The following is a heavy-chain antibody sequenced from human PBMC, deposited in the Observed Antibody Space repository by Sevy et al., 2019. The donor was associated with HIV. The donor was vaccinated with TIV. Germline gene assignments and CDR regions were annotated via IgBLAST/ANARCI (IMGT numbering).Heavy chain of an antibody. CDR1: GGSISSYY. D-gene: IGHD3-3*01. CDR2: IYYSGST. J-gene: IGHJ6*02. Sequence: SETLSLTCTVSGGSISSYYWSWIRQPPGKGLEWIGYIYYSGSTNYNPSLKSRVTISVDTSKNQFSLKLSSVTAADTAVYYCARDRSYFGVGKGYYYGMDVWGQGTTVTVSS. CDR3: ARDRSYFGVGKGYYYGMDV. V-gene: IGHV4-59*01.